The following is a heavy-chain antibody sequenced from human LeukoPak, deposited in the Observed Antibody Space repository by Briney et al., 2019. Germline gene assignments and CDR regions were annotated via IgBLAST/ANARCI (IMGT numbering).Heavy chain of an antibody. Sequence: GGSLRLSCAASGFTFSSYGMQWVRQAPGKGLEWVGAISYDGRVMFYGVSVKGRFIISRDNSKNKMYLKMNTLRAEDTAIYYCVKEITPEVAHAVDPWGQGTLVTVSS. CDR1: GFTFSSYG. CDR2: ISYDGRVM. D-gene: IGHD1-14*01. CDR3: VKEITPEVAHAVDP. J-gene: IGHJ5*02. V-gene: IGHV3-30*18.